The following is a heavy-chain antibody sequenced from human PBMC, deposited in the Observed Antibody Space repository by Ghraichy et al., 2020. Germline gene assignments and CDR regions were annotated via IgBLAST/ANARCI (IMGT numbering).Heavy chain of an antibody. Sequence: GGSLRLSCVVSGFPLSSNWMHCVRQAPGKGLVWVSRIDDAGSGTSYADSVKGRFTVSRDDTRNTVYLQMNSLRAEDTAVYYCATVFDFWGQGALVTVSS. J-gene: IGHJ4*02. V-gene: IGHV3-74*01. CDR1: GFPLSSNW. CDR2: IDDAGSGT. CDR3: ATVFDF.